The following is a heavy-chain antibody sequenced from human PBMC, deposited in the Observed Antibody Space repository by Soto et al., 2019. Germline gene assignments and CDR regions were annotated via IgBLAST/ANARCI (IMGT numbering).Heavy chain of an antibody. D-gene: IGHD3-10*01. CDR1: GYSFTSYW. J-gene: IGHJ6*02. CDR3: ATWGGGSGISLLPRRGYYGMDF. V-gene: IGHV5-51*01. Sequence: GESLKISCKGSGYSFTSYWIGWVRQMPGKGLEWMGIIYPGDSDTRYSPSFQGQVTISADKSISTAYLQWSSLKASDTAMYYCATWGGGSGISLLPRRGYYGMDFWGQGTTVTVSS. CDR2: IYPGDSDT.